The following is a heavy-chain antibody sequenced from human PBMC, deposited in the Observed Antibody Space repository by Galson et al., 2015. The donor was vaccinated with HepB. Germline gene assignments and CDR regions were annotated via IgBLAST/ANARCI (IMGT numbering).Heavy chain of an antibody. D-gene: IGHD2-2*01. CDR3: ARAFYCSSTSCYRNWFDP. Sequence: SVKVSCKASGYTFTSYGISWVRQAPGQGLEWMGWISAYNGNTNYAQKLQGRVTMTTDTSTSTAYMELRSLRSDDTAVYYCARAFYCSSTSCYRNWFDPWGQGTLVTVSS. CDR1: GYTFTSYG. CDR2: ISAYNGNT. J-gene: IGHJ5*02. V-gene: IGHV1-18*04.